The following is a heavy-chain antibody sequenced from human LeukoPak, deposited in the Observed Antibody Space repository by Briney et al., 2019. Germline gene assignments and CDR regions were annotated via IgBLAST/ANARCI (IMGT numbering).Heavy chain of an antibody. J-gene: IGHJ4*02. D-gene: IGHD6-13*01. CDR3: ARDGNPYSSSWYQPFDY. CDR2: IYYSGST. Sequence: SETLSLTCTVSGGSISSSSYYWGWIRQPPGKGLEWIGSIYYSGSTYYNPSLKSRVTISVDKSKNQFSLKLSSVTAADTAVYYCARDGNPYSSSWYQPFDYWGQGTLVTVSS. CDR1: GGSISSSSYY. V-gene: IGHV4-39*07.